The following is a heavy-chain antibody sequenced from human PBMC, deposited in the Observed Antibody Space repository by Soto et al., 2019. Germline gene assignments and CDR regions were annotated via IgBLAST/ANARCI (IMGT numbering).Heavy chain of an antibody. CDR1: GYTFSDYA. CDR3: VRCYCSVGSCYACWHFDL. Sequence: QVQLVQSGGEVKKPGASVKVSCQASGYTFSDYAISWVRQAPGQGLGWMGWISASTRNTDQAQNFQGRVVMTLDTSTNTAYMELRSLRSDDTAVYYCVRCYCSVGSCYACWHFDLGGRGTLVTVSS. D-gene: IGHD2-15*01. V-gene: IGHV1-18*01. CDR2: ISASTRNT. J-gene: IGHJ2*01.